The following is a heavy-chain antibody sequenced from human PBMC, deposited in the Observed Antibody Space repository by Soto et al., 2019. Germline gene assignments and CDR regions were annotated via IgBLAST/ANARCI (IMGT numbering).Heavy chain of an antibody. Sequence: QLQLQESGSGLVKPSQTLSLTCAVSGGSISSGGYSWGWIRQPPGKGLEWIGYIYHSGSTYYNPSLKSRVTISVDRSKNQFSLKLSSVTAADTAVYYCASGYCSGGSCYSAYGMDVWGQGTTVTVSS. CDR3: ASGYCSGGSCYSAYGMDV. CDR1: GGSISSGGYS. CDR2: IYHSGST. D-gene: IGHD2-15*01. J-gene: IGHJ6*02. V-gene: IGHV4-30-2*01.